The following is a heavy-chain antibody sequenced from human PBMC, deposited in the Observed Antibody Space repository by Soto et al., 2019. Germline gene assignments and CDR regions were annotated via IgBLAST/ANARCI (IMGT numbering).Heavy chain of an antibody. CDR3: ARSYGDYPYYFDY. CDR1: GGSISSGGYS. J-gene: IGHJ4*02. V-gene: IGHV4-30-2*01. D-gene: IGHD4-17*01. Sequence: PSETLSLTCAVSGGSISSGGYSWSWIRQPPGKGLEWIGYIYHSGSTYYNPSLKSRVTISVDRSKNQFSLKLSSVTAADTAVYYCARSYGDYPYYFDYWGQGTLVPVSS. CDR2: IYHSGST.